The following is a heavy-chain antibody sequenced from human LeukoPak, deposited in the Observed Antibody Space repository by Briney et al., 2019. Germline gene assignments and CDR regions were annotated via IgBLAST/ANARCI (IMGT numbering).Heavy chain of an antibody. CDR2: ISGSGGST. J-gene: IGHJ4*02. V-gene: IGHV3-23*01. CDR1: GFTFSSYA. CDR3: AKDLEVSWIGGWYVDY. D-gene: IGHD6-19*01. Sequence: GGSLRLSCAASGFTFSSYAMSWVRQAPGKGLEWVSAISGSGGSTYYADSVKGRFTISRDNSKNTLYLQMNSLRAEDTAVYYCAKDLEVSWIGGWYVDYWGQGTLVTVSS.